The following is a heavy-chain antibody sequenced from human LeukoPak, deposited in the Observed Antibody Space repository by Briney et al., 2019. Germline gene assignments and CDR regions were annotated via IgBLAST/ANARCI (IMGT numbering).Heavy chain of an antibody. J-gene: IGHJ3*02. CDR2: ISSSGSTI. CDR3: ARRAFVTMIVVVIRKLGAFDI. D-gene: IGHD3-22*01. Sequence: GGSLRLSCAASGFTFSDYYMSWIRQAPGKGLEWVSYISSSGSTIYYADSVKGRFTISRDNAKNSLYLQMNSLRAEDTAVYYCARRAFVTMIVVVIRKLGAFDIWGQGTMVTVSS. V-gene: IGHV3-11*04. CDR1: GFTFSDYY.